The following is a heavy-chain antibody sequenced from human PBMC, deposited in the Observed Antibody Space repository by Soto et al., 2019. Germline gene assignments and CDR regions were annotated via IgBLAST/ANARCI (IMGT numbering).Heavy chain of an antibody. V-gene: IGHV3-48*02. CDR3: VREIHYYYFYGLDV. CDR2: ISGPSTTI. J-gene: IGHJ6*02. CDR1: GFTFSDYS. Sequence: GGSLRLSCVASGFTFSDYSMNWVRQAPGKGLEWVSYISGPSTTIYYADSVKGRFTISRDNAKNSLYLQMNSLRDEDTAVYYCVREIHYYYFYGLDVWGQGTTVTVSS.